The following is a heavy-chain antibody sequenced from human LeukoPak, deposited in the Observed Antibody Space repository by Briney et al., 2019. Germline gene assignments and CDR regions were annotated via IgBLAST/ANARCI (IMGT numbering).Heavy chain of an antibody. CDR2: ISWNSGSI. D-gene: IGHD1-26*01. CDR3: ARSTVGATFAFDI. Sequence: PGGSLRLSCAASGFTFDDYAMHWVRQAPGKGLEWVSGISWNSGSIGYADSVKGRFTISRDNAKNSLYLQMNSLRAEDTAVYYCARSTVGATFAFDIWGQGTMVTVSS. CDR1: GFTFDDYA. J-gene: IGHJ3*02. V-gene: IGHV3-9*01.